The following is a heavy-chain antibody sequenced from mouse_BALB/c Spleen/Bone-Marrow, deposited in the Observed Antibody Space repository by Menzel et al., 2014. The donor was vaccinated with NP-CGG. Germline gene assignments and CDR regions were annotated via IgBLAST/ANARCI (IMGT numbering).Heavy chain of an antibody. CDR1: GYTFTSYW. CDR3: ARWDNYRYAMDY. J-gene: IGHJ4*01. CDR2: IDPSDSYT. D-gene: IGHD2-14*01. V-gene: IGHV1-69*02. Sequence: QVQLKESGAELVKPGASVKLSCKASGYTFTSYWMHWVKQRPGQGLEWIGEIDPSDSYTNYNQNFKGKATLTVDKSSSTAYMQLSSLTSEDSAVYYCARWDNYRYAMDYWGQGTSVTVSS.